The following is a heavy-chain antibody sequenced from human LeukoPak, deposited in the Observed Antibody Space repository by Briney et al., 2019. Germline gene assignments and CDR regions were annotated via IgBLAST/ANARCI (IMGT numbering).Heavy chain of an antibody. CDR1: GGTFSSYA. CDR3: ARSFRRARDGYKD. D-gene: IGHD5-24*01. Sequence: SVKVSCKASGGTFSSYAISWGRQAPGQGLEWMGGIIPIFGTANYAQKFQGRVTITTDESTSTAYMELSSLRSEDTAVYYCARSFRRARDGYKDWGQGTLVTVSS. CDR2: IIPIFGTA. J-gene: IGHJ4*02. V-gene: IGHV1-69*05.